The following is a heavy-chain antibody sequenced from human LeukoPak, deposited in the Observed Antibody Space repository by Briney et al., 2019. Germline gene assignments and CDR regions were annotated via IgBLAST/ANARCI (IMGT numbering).Heavy chain of an antibody. V-gene: IGHV4-34*01. D-gene: IGHD4-17*01. CDR3: ARLLYHDYGDPRDY. J-gene: IGHJ4*02. CDR2: INHSGST. Sequence: SETLSLTCAVYGGSFSGYYWSWIRQPPGKGLEWIGEINHSGSTNYNPPLKSRVTISVDTSKNQFSLKLSSVTAADTAVYYCARLLYHDYGDPRDYWGQGTLVTVSS. CDR1: GGSFSGYY.